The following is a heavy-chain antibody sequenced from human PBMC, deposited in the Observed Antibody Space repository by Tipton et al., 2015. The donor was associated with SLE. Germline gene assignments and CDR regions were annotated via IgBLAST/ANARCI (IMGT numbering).Heavy chain of an antibody. Sequence: SLRLSCAASGFTFSSYSMNWVRQAPGKGLEWVSSISSSSSYIYYADSVKGRFTISRDNAKNSLYLQMNSLRAEDTAVYYCAGEVSVVPGAIQYYYYYYMDVWGKGTTVTVSS. CDR1: GFTFSSYS. D-gene: IGHD2-2*02. CDR2: ISSSSSYI. CDR3: AGEVSVVPGAIQYYYYYYMDV. J-gene: IGHJ6*03. V-gene: IGHV3-21*01.